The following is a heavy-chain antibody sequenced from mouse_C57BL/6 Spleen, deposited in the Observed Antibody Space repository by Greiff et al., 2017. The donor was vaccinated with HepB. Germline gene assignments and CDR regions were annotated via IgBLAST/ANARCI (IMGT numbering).Heavy chain of an antibody. Sequence: VQRVESGGGLVQPGGSMKLSCAASGFTFSDAWMDWVRQSPEKGLEWVAEIRNKANNHATYYAESVKGRFTISRDDSKSSVYLQMNSLRAEDTGIYYCTRPHYDYDPAWFAYWGQGTLVTVSA. CDR2: IRNKANNHAT. V-gene: IGHV6-6*01. CDR3: TRPHYDYDPAWFAY. CDR1: GFTFSDAW. D-gene: IGHD2-4*01. J-gene: IGHJ3*01.